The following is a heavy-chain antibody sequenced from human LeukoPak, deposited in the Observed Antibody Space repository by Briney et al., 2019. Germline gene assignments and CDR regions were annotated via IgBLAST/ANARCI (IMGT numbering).Heavy chain of an antibody. V-gene: IGHV1-46*01. Sequence: ASVKVSCKASGYTFTSYYMHWVRQAPGQGLEWMGIINPSGGSTSYAQKVQGRVTMTRDTSTSTVYMELSSLRSEDTAVYYCAAPTRGGWYFDLWGRGTLVTVSS. CDR3: AAPTRGGWYFDL. CDR1: GYTFTSYY. CDR2: INPSGGST. D-gene: IGHD2-15*01. J-gene: IGHJ2*01.